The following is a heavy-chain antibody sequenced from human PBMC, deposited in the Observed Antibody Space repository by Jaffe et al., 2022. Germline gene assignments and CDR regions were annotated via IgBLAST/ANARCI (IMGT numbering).Heavy chain of an antibody. CDR2: IYPGDSDT. CDR1: GYSFTSYW. D-gene: IGHD6-13*01. CDR3: ARRRRGSWYGGAHYYFDY. J-gene: IGHJ4*02. V-gene: IGHV5-51*03. Sequence: EVQLVQSGAEVKKPGESLKISCKGSGYSFTSYWIGWVRQMPGKGLEWMGIIYPGDSDTRYSPSFQGQVTISADKSISTAYLQWSSLKASDTAMYYCARRRRGSWYGGAHYYFDYWGQGTLVTVSS.